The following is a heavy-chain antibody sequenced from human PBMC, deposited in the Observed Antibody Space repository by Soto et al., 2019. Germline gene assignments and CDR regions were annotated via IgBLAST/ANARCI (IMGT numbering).Heavy chain of an antibody. V-gene: IGHV3-9*01. CDR1: GFTFEDSA. J-gene: IGHJ5*02. CDR2: INWNGGST. Sequence: ESGGGLVQPGGSLRLSCAAFGFTFEDSAMHWIRQAPGTGLEWVSGINWNGGSTVYADSVKGRFTISRDNANTSLHLEMNSLKTEDTALYYCAKGRGALTVVSNWFDPWGQGTLVTVSS. D-gene: IGHD3-22*01. CDR3: AKGRGALTVVSNWFDP.